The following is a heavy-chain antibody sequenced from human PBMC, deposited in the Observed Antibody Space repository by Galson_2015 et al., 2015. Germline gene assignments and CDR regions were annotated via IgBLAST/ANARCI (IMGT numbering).Heavy chain of an antibody. Sequence: SLRLSCAASGFTFDDYAMHWVRQAPGKGLEWVSGISWNSGGIGYADSVKGRFTISRDDSKNTLYLQMNSLKTEDTAVYYCTTDLWDSGYDSYYFDYWGQGTLVTVSS. CDR2: ISWNSGGI. CDR3: TTDLWDSGYDSYYFDY. D-gene: IGHD5-12*01. CDR1: GFTFDDYA. V-gene: IGHV3-9*01. J-gene: IGHJ4*02.